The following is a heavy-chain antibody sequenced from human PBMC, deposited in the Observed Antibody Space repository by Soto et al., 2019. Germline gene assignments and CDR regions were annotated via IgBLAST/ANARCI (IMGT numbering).Heavy chain of an antibody. CDR2: IIPILGIA. J-gene: IGHJ4*02. CDR3: ARDNDTAMGRYYFDY. D-gene: IGHD5-18*01. V-gene: IGHV1-69*04. Sequence: ASVKVSCKASGGTFSSYTISWVRQAPGQGLEWMGRIIPILGIANYAQKFQGRVTITADKSTSTAYMELSSLRSEDTAVYYCARDNDTAMGRYYFDYWGQGTLVTVSS. CDR1: GGTFSSYT.